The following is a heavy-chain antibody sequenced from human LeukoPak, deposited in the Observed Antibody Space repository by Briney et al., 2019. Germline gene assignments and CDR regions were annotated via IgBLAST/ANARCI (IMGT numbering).Heavy chain of an antibody. J-gene: IGHJ4*02. CDR1: KYTFTSYD. Sequence: GASVKVSCKASKYTFTSYDINWVRQATGQGLEWMGWMNPNSGNTGYAQKFQGRVSMTRNTSISTAHMELSSLRSEDTAVYCCARGIGGYNYGNFDYWGQGTLVTVSS. D-gene: IGHD5-18*01. V-gene: IGHV1-8*01. CDR3: ARGIGGYNYGNFDY. CDR2: MNPNSGNT.